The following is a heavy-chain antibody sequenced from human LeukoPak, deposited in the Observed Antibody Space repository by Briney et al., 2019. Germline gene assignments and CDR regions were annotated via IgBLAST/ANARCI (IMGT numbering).Heavy chain of an antibody. CDR1: GYTFSSCG. V-gene: IGHV1-18*01. J-gene: IGHJ4*02. D-gene: IGHD6-13*01. CDR3: ARVRIEQQPYDY. Sequence: GASVKVSCKASGYTFSSCGISWVRQAPGQGLEWMGWISAYNGNTNYAQKLQGRVTMTTDTSTSTAYMELRSLRSDDTAVYYCARVRIEQQPYDYWGQGTLVTVSS. CDR2: ISAYNGNT.